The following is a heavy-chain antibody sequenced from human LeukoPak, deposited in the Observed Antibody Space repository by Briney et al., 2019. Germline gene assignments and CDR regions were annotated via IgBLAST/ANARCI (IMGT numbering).Heavy chain of an antibody. CDR1: GFTFSSFS. D-gene: IGHD6-19*01. Sequence: GGSLRLSCAASGFTFSSFSMIWVRQAPGKGLEWVSSISDSGGNSFYIDSVKGRFTISRDNSRNTLYLQVNSLRAEDTALYYCAKVSTIIEAGLRYFDLWGRGTLVTVSS. J-gene: IGHJ2*01. CDR2: ISDSGGNS. CDR3: AKVSTIIEAGLRYFDL. V-gene: IGHV3-23*01.